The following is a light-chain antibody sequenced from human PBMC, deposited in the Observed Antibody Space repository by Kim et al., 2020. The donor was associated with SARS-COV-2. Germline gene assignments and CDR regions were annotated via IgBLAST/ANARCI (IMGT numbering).Light chain of an antibody. V-gene: IGLV3-27*01. Sequence: SYELTQPSSVSVSPGQTARITCSGDVLAKKYARWFQQKPGQAPVLVIYKDSELPSGIPERFSGSSSGTRVTLTISGAQVEDEADYYCYSAADNNCVFGGGTQLTVL. CDR1: VLAKKY. J-gene: IGLJ3*02. CDR2: KDS. CDR3: YSAADNNCV.